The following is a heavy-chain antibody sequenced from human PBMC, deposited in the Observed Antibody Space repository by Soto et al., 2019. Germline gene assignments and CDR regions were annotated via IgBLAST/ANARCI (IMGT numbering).Heavy chain of an antibody. CDR3: ARSEYSSSSGNDY. D-gene: IGHD6-6*01. CDR2: INPNSGGT. V-gene: IGHV1-2*02. CDR1: GYTFTGYY. J-gene: IGHJ4*02. Sequence: GASVKVSCKASGYTFTGYYMHWVRQAPGQGLEWMGWINPNSGGTNYAQKFQGRVTMTRDTSISTAYMELSRLRSEDTAVYYCARSEYSSSSGNDYWGQGTLVTVSS.